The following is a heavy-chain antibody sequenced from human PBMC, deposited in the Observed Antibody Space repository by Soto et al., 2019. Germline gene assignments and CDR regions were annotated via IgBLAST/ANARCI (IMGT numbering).Heavy chain of an antibody. CDR1: GFTFSSYA. V-gene: IGHV3-23*01. D-gene: IGHD3-10*01. CDR3: AKVPGWFYYYGSGSYYPIDY. CDR2: ISGSGGST. Sequence: GGSLRLSCAASGFTFSSYAMSWVRQAPGKGLEWVSAISGSGGSTYYADSVKGRFTISRDNSKNTLYLQMNSLRAEDTAVYYCAKVPGWFYYYGSGSYYPIDYWGQGTQVTVSS. J-gene: IGHJ4*02.